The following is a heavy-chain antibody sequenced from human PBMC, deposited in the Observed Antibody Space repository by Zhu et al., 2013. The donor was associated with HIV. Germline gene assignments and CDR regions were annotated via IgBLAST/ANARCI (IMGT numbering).Heavy chain of an antibody. CDR3: ARDVVDCGGDCYSDY. CDR1: GYTFGSYE. J-gene: IGHJ4*02. V-gene: IGHV1-8*01. CDR2: MNPNSGNR. Sequence: QVQLVQSGSEVKKPGASVKVSCKSSGYTFGSYEINWLRQATGQGPEWIGWMNPNSGNRDYAQKFQGRVTMTRDTSISTAYMELSRLRSDDTAVYYCARDVVDCGGDCYSDYWGQGTLVTVSS. D-gene: IGHD2-21*01.